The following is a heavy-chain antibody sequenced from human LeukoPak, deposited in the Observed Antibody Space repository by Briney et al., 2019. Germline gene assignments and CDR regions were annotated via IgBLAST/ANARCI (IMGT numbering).Heavy chain of an antibody. Sequence: GRSLRLSCAASGFTFSSYGMHWVRQAPGKGLEWVAVISYDGSNKYYADSVKGRFTISRDNSKNTLYLQMNSLRAEDTAVYYCASLYYGSGSYYPTRGRTTWVYGMDVWGQGTTVTVSS. V-gene: IGHV3-30*03. CDR3: ASLYYGSGSYYPTRGRTTWVYGMDV. CDR1: GFTFSSYG. J-gene: IGHJ6*02. CDR2: ISYDGSNK. D-gene: IGHD3-10*01.